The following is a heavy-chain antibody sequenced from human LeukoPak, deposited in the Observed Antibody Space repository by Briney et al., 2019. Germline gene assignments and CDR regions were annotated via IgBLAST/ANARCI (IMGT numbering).Heavy chain of an antibody. Sequence: PGGSLRLSCAASGFTFSSYSMNWVRQAPGKGLEWVSSISSSSSYIYYADSVKGRFTISRDNAKNSLYLQMNSLRAEDTAVYYCARDPRRDVLRFLEWLDAFDIWGQGTMVTVSS. CDR2: ISSSSSYI. J-gene: IGHJ3*02. D-gene: IGHD3-3*01. CDR1: GFTFSSYS. CDR3: ARDPRRDVLRFLEWLDAFDI. V-gene: IGHV3-21*01.